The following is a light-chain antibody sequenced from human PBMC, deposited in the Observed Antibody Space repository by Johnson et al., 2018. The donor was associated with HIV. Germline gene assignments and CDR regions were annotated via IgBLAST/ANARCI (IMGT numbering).Light chain of an antibody. CDR1: SSNIGNNY. V-gene: IGLV1-51*02. CDR3: GTWDSSLSEGV. J-gene: IGLJ1*01. CDR2: ENN. Sequence: QSVLTQPPSVSAAPGQKVTISCSGSSSNIGNNYVSWYQQLPGTAPKLLIYENNKRPSGIPDRFSGSKSGTSATLGITGLQTGDEAGYSCGTWDSSLSEGVFGTGTNVPVL.